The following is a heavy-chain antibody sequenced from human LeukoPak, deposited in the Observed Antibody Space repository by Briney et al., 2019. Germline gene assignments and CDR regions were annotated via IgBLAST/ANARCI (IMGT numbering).Heavy chain of an antibody. D-gene: IGHD6-19*01. CDR3: ARIVAVAGTDY. CDR1: GFTFSSYS. V-gene: IGHV3-21*01. CDR2: ISSSSSYI. J-gene: IGHJ4*02. Sequence: GGSLRLSCAASGFTFSSYSMNWVRQAPGKGLEWVSSISSSSSYIYYADSVKGRFTISRDNAKNPLYLQMNSLRAEDTAVYYCARIVAVAGTDYWGQGTLVTVSS.